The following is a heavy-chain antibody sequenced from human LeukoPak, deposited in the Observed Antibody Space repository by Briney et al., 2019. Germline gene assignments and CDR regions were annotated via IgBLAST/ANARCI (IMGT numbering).Heavy chain of an antibody. Sequence: ASVKVSCKASGYTFSAYDINWVRQATGQGLEWMGWMNPNSGNTGFAQKFQGRVTMTRDTPINTAYMELSNLRSEDTAVYYCARVSQTPAYYYTSGYYYHGYWGQGTRVTVSS. CDR1: GYTFSAYD. J-gene: IGHJ4*02. CDR2: MNPNSGNT. D-gene: IGHD3-22*01. V-gene: IGHV1-8*01. CDR3: ARVSQTPAYYYTSGYYYHGY.